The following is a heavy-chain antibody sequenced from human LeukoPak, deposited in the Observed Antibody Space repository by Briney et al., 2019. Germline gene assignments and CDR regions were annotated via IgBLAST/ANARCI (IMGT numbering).Heavy chain of an antibody. CDR1: GFTLSPYT. J-gene: IGHJ4*02. CDR2: ISSSSTYL. CDR3: ARGPKS. Sequence: GGSLRLSCAASGFTLSPYTMNWVRQAPGKGLEWVSSISSSSTYLDYADSLKGRFTISRDNAKNSLYLQMNSLKAEDTALYYCARGPKSWGQGTLVTVSS. V-gene: IGHV3-21*06.